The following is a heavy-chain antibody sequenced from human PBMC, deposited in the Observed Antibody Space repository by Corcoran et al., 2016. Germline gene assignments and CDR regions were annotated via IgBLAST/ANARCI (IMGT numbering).Heavy chain of an antibody. CDR2: ISAYNGNT. Sequence: QVQLVQSGAEVKKPGASVKVSCKASGYTFTSYGISWVRQAPGQGLEWMGWISAYNGNTNYAQKLQGRVTMTTDTSTSTAYMEMRSLRSDDTAVYYCARVQITIVWDNYDGMDVWGQGTTVTVSS. D-gene: IGHD3-9*01. V-gene: IGHV1-18*01. CDR3: ARVQITIVWDNYDGMDV. J-gene: IGHJ6*02. CDR1: GYTFTSYG.